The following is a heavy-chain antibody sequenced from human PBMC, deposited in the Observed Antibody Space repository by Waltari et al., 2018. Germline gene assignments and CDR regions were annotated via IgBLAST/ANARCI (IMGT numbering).Heavy chain of an antibody. CDR1: GFTFDKYG. CDR2: IHWRGGST. J-gene: IGHJ5*02. D-gene: IGHD3-3*01. V-gene: IGHV3-20*01. CDR3: TRDRHDFWSGPNWFDP. Sequence: EVQLVESGGGVVRPGGSLRLSCAASGFTFDKYGMSWVRQVPGKGLEWVSHIHWRGGSTGYAESVKGRFTISRDNAKQSLYLEMNRLRVEDTALYHCTRDRHDFWSGPNWFDPWGQGTLVTVSS.